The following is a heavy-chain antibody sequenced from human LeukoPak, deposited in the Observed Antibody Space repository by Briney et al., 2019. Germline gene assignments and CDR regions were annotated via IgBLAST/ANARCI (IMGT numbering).Heavy chain of an antibody. D-gene: IGHD3-10*01. Sequence: PGGSLRLSCAASGFTFDNYGMHWVRQAPGKGLEWVAIISYDGSDKYYADSVKGRFTISRDNSKNTLYLQMNSLRVEDTAVYYCAKGGRITMLRGVQRDHYFDYWGQGTLVTVSS. J-gene: IGHJ4*02. CDR2: ISYDGSDK. V-gene: IGHV3-30*18. CDR1: GFTFDNYG. CDR3: AKGGRITMLRGVQRDHYFDY.